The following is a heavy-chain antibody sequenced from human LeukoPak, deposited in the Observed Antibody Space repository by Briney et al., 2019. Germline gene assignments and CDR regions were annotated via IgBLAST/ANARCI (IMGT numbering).Heavy chain of an antibody. V-gene: IGHV3-23*01. CDR3: AKGSFLWFGELSRFDY. Sequence: TGGSLRLSCAASGFTFSSYAMSWVRQAPGKGLEWVSAISGSGGSTYYADSVKGRFTISRDNSKNTLYLQMNSLRAEDTAVYYCAKGSFLWFGELSRFDYWGQGTLVTVSS. CDR2: ISGSGGST. J-gene: IGHJ4*02. CDR1: GFTFSSYA. D-gene: IGHD3-10*01.